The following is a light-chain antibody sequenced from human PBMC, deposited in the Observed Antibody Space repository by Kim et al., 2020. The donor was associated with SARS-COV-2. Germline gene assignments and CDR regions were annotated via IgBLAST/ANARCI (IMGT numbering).Light chain of an antibody. CDR2: EDD. J-gene: IGLJ3*02. Sequence: NFMLTQPHSVSESPGKTVTISCTRSSGSIASNYVQWYQLRPGSAPTTVIYEDDQRPSGAPDRFSGSTDSSSNSASLTISGLKTEDEADYYCQSYDSSNSWVFGGGTQLTVL. CDR1: SGSIASNY. CDR3: QSYDSSNSWV. V-gene: IGLV6-57*04.